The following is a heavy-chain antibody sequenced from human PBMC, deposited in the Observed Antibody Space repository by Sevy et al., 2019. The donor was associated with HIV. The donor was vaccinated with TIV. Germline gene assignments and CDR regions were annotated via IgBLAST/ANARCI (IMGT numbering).Heavy chain of an antibody. CDR1: GFTFSDYY. V-gene: IGHV3-11*01. Sequence: GGSLRLSCVASGFTFSDYYMSWIRQAPGKGLEWVSYISSSGSTIYYADSVKGRFTISRDNAKNSLYLQMNSLRAEDTAVYYCARSTAMVTRAFDIWGQGTMVTVSS. CDR2: ISSSGSTI. J-gene: IGHJ3*02. D-gene: IGHD5-18*01. CDR3: ARSTAMVTRAFDI.